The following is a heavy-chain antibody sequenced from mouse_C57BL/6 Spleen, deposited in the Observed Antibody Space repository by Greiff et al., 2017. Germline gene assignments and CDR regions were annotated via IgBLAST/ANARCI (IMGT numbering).Heavy chain of an antibody. CDR1: GFTFTDYY. Sequence: EVKLVESGGGLVQPGGSLSLSCAASGFTFTDYYMSWVRQPPGKALEWLGFIRNKANGYTTEYSASVKGRFTISRDNSQSILYLQMNALRAEDSATYYCARYGSDGYYGYWGQGTTLTVSS. CDR3: ARYGSDGYYGY. V-gene: IGHV7-3*01. CDR2: IRNKANGYTT. D-gene: IGHD2-3*01. J-gene: IGHJ2*01.